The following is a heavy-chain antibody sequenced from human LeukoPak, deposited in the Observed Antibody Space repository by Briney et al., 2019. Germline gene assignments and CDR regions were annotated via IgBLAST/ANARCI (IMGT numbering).Heavy chain of an antibody. J-gene: IGHJ4*02. CDR2: IYTSGST. V-gene: IGHV4-4*09. Sequence: SETLSLTCTVSDGSISNYYWSWIRQPPGKGLEWIGYIYTSGSTNYNPSLKSRVTISVDTSKNQFSLKLSSVTAADTAVYYCARHLNGSSVCIEYWGQGTLVSVSS. D-gene: IGHD3-10*01. CDR1: DGSISNYY. CDR3: ARHLNGSSVCIEY.